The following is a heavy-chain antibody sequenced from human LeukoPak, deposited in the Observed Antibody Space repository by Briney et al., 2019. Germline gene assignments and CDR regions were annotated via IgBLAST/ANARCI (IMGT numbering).Heavy chain of an antibody. CDR2: IGSDNKP. CDR3: ARDGDDYDDVEYSQH. J-gene: IGHJ1*01. V-gene: IGHV3-23*01. Sequence: GGSLRLSCEASGFTFSAYAMTWVRQAPGKGLEWVSSIGSDNKPHYSESVKGRFAISRDNSKSMLFLQLNSLRAEDTALYYCARDGDDYDDVEYSQHWGQGTLVSVSS. D-gene: IGHD5-24*01. CDR1: GFTFSAYA.